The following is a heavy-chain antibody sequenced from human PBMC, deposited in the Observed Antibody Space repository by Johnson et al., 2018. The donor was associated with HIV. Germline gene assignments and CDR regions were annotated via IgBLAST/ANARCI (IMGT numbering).Heavy chain of an antibody. CDR3: ATFDAFDI. CDR1: GFTFSDYY. CDR2: ISYDGSNK. Sequence: QVQLVESGGGLVKPGGSLRLSCAASGFTFSDYYMSWIRQPPGKGLEWVAVISYDGSNKYYADSVKGRFTISRDNSKNTLYLQMNSLRAEDTAVYYCATFDAFDIWGQGTMVTVSS. V-gene: IGHV3-30-3*01. J-gene: IGHJ3*02.